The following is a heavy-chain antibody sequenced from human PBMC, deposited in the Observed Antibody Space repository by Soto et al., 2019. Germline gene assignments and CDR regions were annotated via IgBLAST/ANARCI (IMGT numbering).Heavy chain of an antibody. J-gene: IGHJ4*02. CDR3: AINGATYYYGAGSQDY. CDR2: IIPIFGTA. V-gene: IGHV1-69*12. CDR1: GGTFSSYA. Sequence: QVQLVQSGAEVKKPGSSVKVSCKASGGTFSSYAISWVRQAPGQGLEWMGGIIPIFGTANYAQKFQGRVKITADEYTRKAYMELRSLRSEDTAVYYCAINGATYYYGAGSQDYWGKGILVPVSS. D-gene: IGHD3-10*01.